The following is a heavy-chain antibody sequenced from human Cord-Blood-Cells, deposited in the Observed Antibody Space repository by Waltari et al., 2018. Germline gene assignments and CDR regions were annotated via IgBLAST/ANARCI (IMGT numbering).Heavy chain of an antibody. V-gene: IGHV1-2*02. J-gene: IGHJ2*01. CDR1: GYTFTGYY. CDR2: INPNSGGT. Sequence: QVQLVQSGAEVKKPGASVKVSCKASGYTFTGYYMHWVRQAPGQGLEWMGWINPNSGGTNYAQKFQGRVTMTRDTSISTAYMELSRLRSDDTAVYYCARGVTIFGVVIQDWYFDLWGRGTLVTVSS. CDR3: ARGVTIFGVVIQDWYFDL. D-gene: IGHD3-3*01.